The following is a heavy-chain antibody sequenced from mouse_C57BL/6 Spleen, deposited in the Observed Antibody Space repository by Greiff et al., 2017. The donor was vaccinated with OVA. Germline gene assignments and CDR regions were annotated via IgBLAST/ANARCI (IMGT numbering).Heavy chain of an antibody. J-gene: IGHJ1*03. CDR2: IYPGDGDT. V-gene: IGHV1-80*01. CDR3: ARGHSNYGYFDV. D-gene: IGHD2-5*01. CDR1: GYAFSSYW. Sequence: VQLQESGAELVKPGASVKISCKASGYAFSSYWLNWVKQRPGPGLAWIGQIYPGDGDTTYNGTFKGKATLTADTSSTTAYMQVSSLTSEDAAVDFCARGHSNYGYFDVWGTGTTVTVSS.